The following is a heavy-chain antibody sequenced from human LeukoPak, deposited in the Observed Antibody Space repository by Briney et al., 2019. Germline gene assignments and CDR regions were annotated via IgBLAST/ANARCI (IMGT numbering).Heavy chain of an antibody. V-gene: IGHV4-61*01. J-gene: IGHJ4*02. Sequence: SETLSLTCTVSGGSVTSGNYYWTWIRQPPGKGLEWIGEMYLSGTTHSNPSVKSRVTISIDKSKNQFFLNLSSVTAADTAVYYCAGLVGRYSSGLYYYYFDYWGQGTLVTVSS. CDR2: MYLSGTT. CDR1: GGSVTSGNYY. D-gene: IGHD3-22*01. CDR3: AGLVGRYSSGLYYYYFDY.